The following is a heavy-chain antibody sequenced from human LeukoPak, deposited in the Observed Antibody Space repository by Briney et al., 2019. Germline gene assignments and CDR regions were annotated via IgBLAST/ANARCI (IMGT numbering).Heavy chain of an antibody. Sequence: PRGSLRLSCAASGFTFSSYGMHWVRQAPGKGLEWVAVISYDGSNKYYADSVKGRFTISRDNSKNTLYLQMNSLRAEDTAVYYCAKEMYDYYYGMDVWGQGTTVTVS. CDR1: GFTFSSYG. J-gene: IGHJ6*02. CDR3: AKEMYDYYYGMDV. CDR2: ISYDGSNK. V-gene: IGHV3-30*18.